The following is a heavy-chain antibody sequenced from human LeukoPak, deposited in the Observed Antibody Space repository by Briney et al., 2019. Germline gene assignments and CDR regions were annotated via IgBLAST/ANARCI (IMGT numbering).Heavy chain of an antibody. Sequence: ASVKVSCKASGGTFSSYAISWVRQAPGQGLEWMGIINPSGGGTSNAQKFQGRVTMTRDTSTSTVYMEVSSLTSEDTAVYYCASASGYYAPPDYWGQGTLVTVSS. CDR1: GGTFSSYA. V-gene: IGHV1-46*01. CDR3: ASASGYYAPPDY. J-gene: IGHJ4*02. CDR2: INPSGGGT. D-gene: IGHD3-22*01.